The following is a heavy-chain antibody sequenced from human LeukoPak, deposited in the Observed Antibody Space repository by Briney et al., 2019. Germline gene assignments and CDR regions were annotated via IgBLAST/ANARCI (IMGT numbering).Heavy chain of an antibody. J-gene: IGHJ4*02. CDR1: GGFIASYS. CDR2: IYTSGGS. Sequence: SETLSLTCTVSGGFIASYSWSWIRQPAGKGLEWIGRIYTSGGSDYNPSLKSRVTMSLDTSKNQFSLKMTSVTAADTAVYYCARGPSGYYYGWGQGILVTVSS. V-gene: IGHV4-4*07. CDR3: ARGPSGYYYG. D-gene: IGHD3-22*01.